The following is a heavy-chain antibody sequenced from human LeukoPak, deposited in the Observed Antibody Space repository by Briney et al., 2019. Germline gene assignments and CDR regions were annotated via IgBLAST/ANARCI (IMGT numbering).Heavy chain of an antibody. CDR2: ISVSGGST. CDR3: AKGYCSSTSCPLDH. J-gene: IGHJ4*02. CDR1: GGSISSGDYY. Sequence: ETLSLTCTVSGGSISSGDYYWSWIRQPPGKGLEWVSAISVSGGSTYYADSVKGRFTISRDNSKNTLYLLMNSLRAEDTAVYYCAKGYCSSTSCPLDHWGQGTLVTVSS. D-gene: IGHD2-2*01. V-gene: IGHV3-23*01.